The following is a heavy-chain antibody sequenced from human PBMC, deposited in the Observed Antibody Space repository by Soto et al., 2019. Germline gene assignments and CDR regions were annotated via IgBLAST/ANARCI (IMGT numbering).Heavy chain of an antibody. Sequence: QVRLVQSGAEEKKPGASVMVSCKASGYTFTNYGIHWVRQAPGQRLEWMGWINTGNGNTKYSETFQGRVAITRDASASTPYMQLRSLTSGDTAVYYCARESDNSGWFFYYYYAMDVWGQGTTVTV. V-gene: IGHV1-3*05. D-gene: IGHD6-19*01. CDR1: GYTFTNYG. CDR3: ARESDNSGWFFYYYYAMDV. CDR2: INTGNGNT. J-gene: IGHJ6*02.